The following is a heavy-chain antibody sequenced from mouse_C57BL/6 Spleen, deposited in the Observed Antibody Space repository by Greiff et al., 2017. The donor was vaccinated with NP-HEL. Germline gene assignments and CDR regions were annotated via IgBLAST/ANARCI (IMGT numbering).Heavy chain of an antibody. J-gene: IGHJ1*03. CDR2: IYPRSGNT. Sequence: VQLQQSGAELARPGASVKLSCKASGYTFTSYGISWVKQRTGQGLEWIGEIYPRSGNTYYNEKFKGKATLTADKSSSTAYMELRSLTSEDSAVYFCARSVYGSSYWYFDVGGTGTTVTVSS. CDR3: ARSVYGSSYWYFDV. D-gene: IGHD1-1*01. CDR1: GYTFTSYG. V-gene: IGHV1-81*01.